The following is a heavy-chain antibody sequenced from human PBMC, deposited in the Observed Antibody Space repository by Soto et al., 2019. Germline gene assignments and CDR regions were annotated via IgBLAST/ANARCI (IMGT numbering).Heavy chain of an antibody. CDR2: INHSGST. V-gene: IGHV4-34*01. J-gene: IGHJ6*02. CDR1: GSSFSAYF. CDR3: ARGLVRGVIRPRTYYGMDV. Sequence: PSEPLSRTSPVYGSSFSAYFWSWIRQPPRKGLEWIGEINHSGSTNYSPSLKSRVTISVDTPKNQFSLKLSSVTAADTAVYYCARGLVRGVIRPRTYYGMDVWGQGTTVT. D-gene: IGHD3-10*01.